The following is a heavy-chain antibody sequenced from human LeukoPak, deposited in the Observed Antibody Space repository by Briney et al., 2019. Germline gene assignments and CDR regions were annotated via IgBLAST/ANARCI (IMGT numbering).Heavy chain of an antibody. CDR1: GYTFTGYY. CDR2: INPNSGGST. J-gene: IGHJ4*02. Sequence: ASVKVSCKASGYTFTGYYMHWVRQAPGQGLEWMGWINPNSGGSTSYAQKFQGRVTMTRDTSTSTVYMELSSLRSEDTAVYYCARGEVSVVVPAASSVLNYWGQGTLVTVSS. D-gene: IGHD2-2*01. CDR3: ARGEVSVVVPAASSVLNY. V-gene: IGHV1-46*01.